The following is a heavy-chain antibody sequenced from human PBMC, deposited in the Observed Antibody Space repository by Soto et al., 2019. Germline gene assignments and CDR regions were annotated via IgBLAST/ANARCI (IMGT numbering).Heavy chain of an antibody. CDR3: ARDRSTSDY. CDR1: GYTFTSYG. Sequence: ASVKVSCKASGYTFTSYGISWVRQAPGQGLEWMGWISVYNGKTDFAQKFQGRVTMATDTSTNTVYMELKNLTSDDTAVYYCARDRSTSDYWGQGTQVTVSS. V-gene: IGHV1-18*01. D-gene: IGHD2-2*01. CDR2: ISVYNGKT. J-gene: IGHJ4*02.